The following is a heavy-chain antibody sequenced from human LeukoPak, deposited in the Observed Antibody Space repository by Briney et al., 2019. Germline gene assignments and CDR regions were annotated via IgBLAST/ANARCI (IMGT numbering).Heavy chain of an antibody. D-gene: IGHD3-10*01. CDR3: ARDLTVVRGDLWFDP. J-gene: IGHJ5*02. CDR1: GFTFSSYS. CDR2: ISSSSYI. V-gene: IGHV3-21*01. Sequence: PGGSLRLSCAASGFTFSSYSMNWVRQAPGKGLEWVSSISSSSYIYYADSVKGRFTISRDNAKNSLYLQMNSLRAEDTAVYYCARDLTVVRGDLWFDPWGQGTLVTVSS.